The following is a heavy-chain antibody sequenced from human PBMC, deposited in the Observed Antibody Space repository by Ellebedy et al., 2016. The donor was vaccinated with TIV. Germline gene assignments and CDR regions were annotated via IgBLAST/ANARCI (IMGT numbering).Heavy chain of an antibody. J-gene: IGHJ6*02. Sequence: SVKVSCXASGGTFSSYAISWVRQAPGQGLEWMGGIIPIFGTAIYAQKFQGRVTITADKSTSTAYMELSSLRSEDTAVYYCARPIGFGYGMDVWGQGTTVTVSS. CDR1: GGTFSSYA. CDR2: IIPIFGTA. CDR3: ARPIGFGYGMDV. V-gene: IGHV1-69*06. D-gene: IGHD3-16*01.